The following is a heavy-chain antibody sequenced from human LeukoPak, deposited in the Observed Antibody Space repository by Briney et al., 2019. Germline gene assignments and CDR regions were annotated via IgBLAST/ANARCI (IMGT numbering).Heavy chain of an antibody. CDR2: ISYDGSNK. CDR3: AKDGESTGAADV. V-gene: IGHV3-30*18. CDR1: GFTFSSYG. J-gene: IGHJ6*04. Sequence: PGRSLRLSCAASGFTFSSYGMHWVRQAPGKGLEWVAVISYDGSNKYCADSVKGRFTISRDNSKNTLYLQMNSLRAEDTAVYYCAKDGESTGAADVWGKGTTVTVSS. D-gene: IGHD4-17*01.